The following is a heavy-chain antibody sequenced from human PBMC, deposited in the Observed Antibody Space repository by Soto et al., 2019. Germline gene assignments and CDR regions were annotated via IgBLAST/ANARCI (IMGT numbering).Heavy chain of an antibody. CDR1: GFTFSSYA. CDR2: ISGSGGTA. D-gene: IGHD3-10*01. J-gene: IGHJ4*02. CDR3: AKGRGQNSNFDY. V-gene: IGHV3-23*01. Sequence: EVHLLASGGGSVQPGGSLRLSCAASGFTFSSYAMHWVRRPPGKGLEWVSSISGSGGTAYYADSVKGRFSISGDSLVNLLYLQMSSLRAEDTAVYYCAKGRGQNSNFDYWGQGTLVTVSP.